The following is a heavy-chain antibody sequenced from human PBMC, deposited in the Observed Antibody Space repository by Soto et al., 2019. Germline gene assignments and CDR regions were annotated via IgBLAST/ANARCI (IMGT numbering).Heavy chain of an antibody. Sequence: GGSLRLSCAASGFTFSSYAMSWVRQAPGKGLEWVSAISGSGGSTYYADSVKGRFTISRDNSKNTLYLQMNSLRAEDTAVYYCAKCPISSTSCYGFDPWGQGTLVTVSS. CDR3: AKCPISSTSCYGFDP. CDR2: ISGSGGST. CDR1: GFTFSSYA. V-gene: IGHV3-23*01. J-gene: IGHJ5*02. D-gene: IGHD2-2*01.